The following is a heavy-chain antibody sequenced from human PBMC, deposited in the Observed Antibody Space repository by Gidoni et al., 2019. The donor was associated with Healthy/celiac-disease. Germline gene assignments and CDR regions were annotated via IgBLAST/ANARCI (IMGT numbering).Heavy chain of an antibody. CDR1: GFTFSSYA. V-gene: IGHV3-23*01. CDR2: ISVSGGST. J-gene: IGHJ6*02. Sequence: EVQLLESGGGLVQPGGSLRRSCAASGFTFSSYAMSWVRQAPGKGLEWVSAISVSGGSTYYADSVKGRFTISRDNSKNTLYLQMNSLRAEDTAVYYCAKGCSIAARRVIYGMDVWGQGTTVTVSS. D-gene: IGHD6-6*01. CDR3: AKGCSIAARRVIYGMDV.